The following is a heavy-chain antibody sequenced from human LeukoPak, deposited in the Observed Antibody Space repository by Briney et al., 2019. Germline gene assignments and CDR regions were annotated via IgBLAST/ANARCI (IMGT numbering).Heavy chain of an antibody. CDR2: INHSGST. V-gene: IGHV4-34*01. CDR3: ARHGEAVAAPDY. J-gene: IGHJ4*02. CDR1: GGSFSGYY. D-gene: IGHD2-15*01. Sequence: SETLSLTCAVYGGSFSGYYWSWIRQPPGKGLEWIGEINHSGSTNYNPSLKSRVTISVDTSKNQFSLKLSSVTAADTAVYYCARHGEAVAAPDYWGQGTLVTVSS.